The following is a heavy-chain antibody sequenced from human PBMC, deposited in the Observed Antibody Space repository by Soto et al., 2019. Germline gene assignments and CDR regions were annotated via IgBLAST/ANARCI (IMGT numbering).Heavy chain of an antibody. CDR3: ARTDYGTAYFDP. CDR1: GDSISCGNHY. Sequence: SETLSLTCTVSGDSISCGNHYWSWIRQPPGKGLEWIGYIFYSGTAYYNPSLKSRLTISVDTSKNQFSLKLSSVTAADTAVYYCARTDYGTAYFDPWGQGSLVTVSS. V-gene: IGHV4-30-4*01. CDR2: IFYSGTA. D-gene: IGHD3-10*01. J-gene: IGHJ5*02.